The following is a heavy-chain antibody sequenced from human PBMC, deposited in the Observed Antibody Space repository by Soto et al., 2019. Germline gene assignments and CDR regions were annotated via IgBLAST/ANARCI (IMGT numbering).Heavy chain of an antibody. CDR2: IPWNSGTL. J-gene: IGHJ6*02. CDR3: ARHRGYHYYGMDV. CDR1: GFTFNDFA. Sequence: GGSLRLSCVASGFTFNDFAMHWVRQAPGKGLEWVSGIPWNSGTLDYADSVRGRFSISRDNAKNSLYLQMNSLRVEDTALYYCARHRGYHYYGMDVWGQGTTVTVSS. V-gene: IGHV3-9*01.